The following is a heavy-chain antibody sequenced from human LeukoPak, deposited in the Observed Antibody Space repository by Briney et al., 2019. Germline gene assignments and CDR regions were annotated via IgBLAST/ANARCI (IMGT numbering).Heavy chain of an antibody. V-gene: IGHV3-74*01. Sequence: GGSLRLSCAVSGLTFSNVWMHWVRQPPGKGLVWVSRIYVDGRTTNYADSVKGRFTISRDNAKNTVYLEMNSLSVEDTATYYCIRDFRSADLWGQGTLVTVTS. CDR3: IRDFRSADL. J-gene: IGHJ5*02. CDR2: IYVDGRTT. CDR1: GLTFSNVW.